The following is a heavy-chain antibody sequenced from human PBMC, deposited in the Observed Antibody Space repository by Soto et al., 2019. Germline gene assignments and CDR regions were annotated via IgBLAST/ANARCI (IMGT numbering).Heavy chain of an antibody. CDR3: ARDQSGYIENWFDP. CDR2: IIPTFGTA. J-gene: IGHJ5*02. D-gene: IGHD5-12*01. CDR1: GVTFSSYA. Sequence: QVQLVQSGAEVKKPGSSVKVSCKASGVTFSSYAISWVRQAPGQGLEWMGGIIPTFGTANYAQKFQGRVTITADESMSTAYMELISLRSEDTAVYYCARDQSGYIENWFDPWGQGTLVTVSS. V-gene: IGHV1-69*12.